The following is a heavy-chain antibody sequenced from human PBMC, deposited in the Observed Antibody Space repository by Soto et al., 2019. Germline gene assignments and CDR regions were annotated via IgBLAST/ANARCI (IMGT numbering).Heavy chain of an antibody. CDR2: ISGSGGTT. CDR3: AKYYYDRSGSPLAFDY. D-gene: IGHD3-22*01. CDR1: GFTFSKYA. V-gene: IGHV3-23*01. Sequence: PGGSLRLSCAASGFTFSKYARSWVRQAPGKGLEWVSAISGSGGTTHYADSVKHRVTISRDNSKDTVFLQMNSLRAEDTAVYSCAKYYYDRSGSPLAFDYWGQGTLVTVSS. J-gene: IGHJ4*02.